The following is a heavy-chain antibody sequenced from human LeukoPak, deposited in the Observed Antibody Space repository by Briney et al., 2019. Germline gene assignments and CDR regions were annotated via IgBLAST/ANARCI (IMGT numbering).Heavy chain of an antibody. V-gene: IGHV1-24*01. D-gene: IGHD4-23*01. CDR2: FDPEDGET. CDR1: GYTLTELS. Sequence: APVKVSCKVSGYTLTELSMHWVRQAPGKGLEWMGGFDPEDGETIYAQKFQGRVTMTEDTSTDTAYMELSSLRSEDTAVYYCATPGGKKKNGNFDYWGQGTLVTVSS. J-gene: IGHJ4*02. CDR3: ATPGGKKKNGNFDY.